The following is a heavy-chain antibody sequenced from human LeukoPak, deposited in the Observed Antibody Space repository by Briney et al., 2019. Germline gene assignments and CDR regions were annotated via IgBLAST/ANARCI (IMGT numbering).Heavy chain of an antibody. CDR1: GFTFSSFG. V-gene: IGHV3-33*01. CDR3: SGSSSWYPSYFDY. J-gene: IGHJ4*02. CDR2: IWYDGSNK. D-gene: IGHD6-13*01. Sequence: PGRSLRLSCAASGFTFSSFGMHLVREAPDKGLGWVAGIWYDGSNKYYADSVKGRFTISRDNSKNTLYLQMNSLRAEDTAVYYCSGSSSWYPSYFDYWGQGTLVTVSS.